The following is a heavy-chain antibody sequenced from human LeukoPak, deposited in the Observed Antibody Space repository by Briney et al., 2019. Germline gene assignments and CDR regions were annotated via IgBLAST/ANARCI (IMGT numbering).Heavy chain of an antibody. CDR3: ARLDYGGRSVRWYFDY. CDR2: IYYTGAT. CDR1: GGSVGSSSFH. V-gene: IGHV4-39*01. Sequence: ASETLSLTCTVSGGSVGSSSFHWGWIRQPPGKGLEWIGNIYYTGATSYNPSLKSRVTISVDTSKNQFSLRVNSVTAADMAVYYCARLDYGGRSVRWYFDYWGQGNLVTVSS. J-gene: IGHJ4*02. D-gene: IGHD4-23*01.